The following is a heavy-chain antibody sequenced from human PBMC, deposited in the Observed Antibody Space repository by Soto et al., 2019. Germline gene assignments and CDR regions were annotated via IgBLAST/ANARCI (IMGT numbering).Heavy chain of an antibody. D-gene: IGHD3-3*01. J-gene: IGHJ6*02. Sequence: EVQLLESGGGLVQPGGSLRLSCAASGFTFSSYAMSWVRQAPGKGLEWVSAISGSGGSTYYADSVKGRFTISRDNSKNTLYLQMNSLRAEDTAVYYCAKVEISCAYYYYGMDVWGQGTTVTVSS. V-gene: IGHV3-23*01. CDR2: ISGSGGST. CDR3: AKVEISCAYYYYGMDV. CDR1: GFTFSSYA.